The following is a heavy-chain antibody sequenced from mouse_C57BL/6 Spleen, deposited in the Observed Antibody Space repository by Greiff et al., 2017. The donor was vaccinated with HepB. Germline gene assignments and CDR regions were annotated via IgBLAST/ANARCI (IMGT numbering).Heavy chain of an antibody. Sequence: EVQRVESGPELVKPGASVKISCKASGYSFTGYYMNWVKQSPEKSLEWIGEINPSTGGTTYNQKFKAKATLTVDKSSSTAYMQLKSLTSEDSAVYYCARRGIYYGNLDVWGTGTTVTVSS. CDR3: ARRGIYYGNLDV. CDR2: INPSTGGT. J-gene: IGHJ1*03. CDR1: GYSFTGYY. V-gene: IGHV1-42*01. D-gene: IGHD2-1*01.